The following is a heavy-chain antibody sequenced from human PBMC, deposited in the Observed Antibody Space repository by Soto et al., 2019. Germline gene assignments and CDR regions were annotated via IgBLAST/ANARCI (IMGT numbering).Heavy chain of an antibody. CDR2: IYYSGST. CDR3: ARHRRIAVAGEHY. Sequence: QLQLQESGPGLEKPSETLSLTCTVSGGSISSSSYYWGWIRQPPGKGLEWIGSIYYSGSTYYNPSLKSRVTISVDTSKNQFSLKLSSVTAADTAVYYCARHRRIAVAGEHYWGQGTLVTVSS. CDR1: GGSISSSSYY. D-gene: IGHD6-19*01. J-gene: IGHJ4*02. V-gene: IGHV4-39*01.